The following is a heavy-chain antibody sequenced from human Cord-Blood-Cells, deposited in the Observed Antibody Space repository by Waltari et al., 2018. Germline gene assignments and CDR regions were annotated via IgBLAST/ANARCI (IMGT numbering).Heavy chain of an antibody. CDR3: ARDGDYGDY. Sequence: EVQLVESGGGLVQPGGSLRLSCAASGFPFSSYELNWVRQAPGKGLEWVSYISSSGSTIYYADSVKGRFTISRDNAKNSLYLQMNSLRAEDTAVYYCARDGDYGDYWGQGTLVTVSS. CDR1: GFPFSSYE. V-gene: IGHV3-48*03. J-gene: IGHJ4*02. CDR2: ISSSGSTI.